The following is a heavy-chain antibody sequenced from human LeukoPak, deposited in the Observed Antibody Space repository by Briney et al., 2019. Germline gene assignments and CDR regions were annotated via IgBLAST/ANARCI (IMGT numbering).Heavy chain of an antibody. Sequence: GGSLRLSCAASGFTFSSYSMNWVRQAPGKGLEWVSSISSSSSYIYYADSVKGRFTISRDKAKNSLYLQMNSLRAEDTAVYYCARDPQQLALEPWGQGTLVTVSS. CDR1: GFTFSSYS. J-gene: IGHJ5*02. V-gene: IGHV3-21*01. CDR2: ISSSSSYI. D-gene: IGHD6-13*01. CDR3: ARDPQQLALEP.